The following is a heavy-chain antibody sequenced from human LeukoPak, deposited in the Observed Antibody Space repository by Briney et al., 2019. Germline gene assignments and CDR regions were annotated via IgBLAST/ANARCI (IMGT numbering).Heavy chain of an antibody. CDR3: ATTGDAFKI. CDR2: ISTHNGNT. V-gene: IGHV1-18*04. CDR1: GYTLNNYG. Sequence: ASVKVSCKASGYTLNNYGVSWVRQAPGQGLEWMGWISTHNGNTNYAQRLQDRVTITTDTSTSTVYMELRSLRSDDTAMYYCATTGDAFKIWGQGTMVAVSS. J-gene: IGHJ3*02. D-gene: IGHD4-17*01.